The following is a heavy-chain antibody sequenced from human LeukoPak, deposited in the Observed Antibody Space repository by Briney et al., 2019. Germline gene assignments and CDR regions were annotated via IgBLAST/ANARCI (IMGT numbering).Heavy chain of an antibody. J-gene: IGHJ4*02. Sequence: PSETLSLTCAVFGGSFSGYYWTWIRQPPGKGLEWIGEINHSGSTNYNPSLKSRVTISVDTSKHQFSLRLNSVTAADTPVYYCARGQVVDYFDGSGYYYFDSWGQGTPVTVSS. V-gene: IGHV4-34*01. CDR1: GGSFSGYY. D-gene: IGHD3-22*01. CDR2: INHSGST. CDR3: ARGQVVDYFDGSGYYYFDS.